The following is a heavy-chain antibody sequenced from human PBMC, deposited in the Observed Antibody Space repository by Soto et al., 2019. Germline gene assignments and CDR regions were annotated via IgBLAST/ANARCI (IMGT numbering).Heavy chain of an antibody. CDR1: GGSFSGYY. CDR3: ARHKATAGIDY. D-gene: IGHD5-18*01. Sequence: SETLSLTCAVYGGSFSGYYWSWIRQPPGKGLEWIGEINHSGSTNYNPSLKSRVTISVDTSKNQFSLKLSSVTAADTAVYYCARHKATAGIDYWGQGALVTVSS. J-gene: IGHJ4*02. CDR2: INHSGST. V-gene: IGHV4-34*01.